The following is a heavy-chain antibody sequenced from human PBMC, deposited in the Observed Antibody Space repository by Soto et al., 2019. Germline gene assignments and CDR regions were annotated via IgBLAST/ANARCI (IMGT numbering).Heavy chain of an antibody. D-gene: IGHD3-22*01. V-gene: IGHV3-15*07. CDR3: TTDLPTMTVVVVDY. J-gene: IGHJ4*02. Sequence: SVSNAWMNWVRQAPGKGLEWVGRIKSKTDGGTTDYAAPVKGRFTISRDDSKNTLYLQMNSLKTEDTAVYYCTTDLPTMTVVVVDYWGQGTLVTVSS. CDR1: SVSNAW. CDR2: IKSKTDGGTT.